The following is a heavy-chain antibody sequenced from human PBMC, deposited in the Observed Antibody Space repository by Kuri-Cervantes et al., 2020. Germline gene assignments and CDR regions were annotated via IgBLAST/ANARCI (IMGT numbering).Heavy chain of an antibody. D-gene: IGHD6-6*01. Sequence: SQTLSLTCAVSGYSISSGYYWGWIRQPPGKGLEWIGSIYHSGSTYYNPSLKSRVTISVDTSKNQLSLKLSSVTAADTAVYYCARSKGIAARRTRGDAFDIWGQGTMVTVSS. CDR2: IYHSGST. CDR3: ARSKGIAARRTRGDAFDI. J-gene: IGHJ3*02. V-gene: IGHV4-38-2*01. CDR1: GYSISSGYY.